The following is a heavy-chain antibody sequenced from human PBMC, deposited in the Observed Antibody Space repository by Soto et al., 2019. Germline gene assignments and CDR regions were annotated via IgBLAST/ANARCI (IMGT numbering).Heavy chain of an antibody. V-gene: IGHV3-30-3*01. CDR1: GFIFSNYA. D-gene: IGHD6-19*01. CDR2: ISYDGGNK. J-gene: IGHJ4*02. CDR3: AKDLIYSSEPRGVY. Sequence: GGSLRLSCAASGFIFSNYAMHWVLQAPGKGPEWVAVISYDGGNKYDADSVKGRFTISRDNSKNTLYLQMNSLRAEDTAVYYCAKDLIYSSEPRGVYWGQGTLVTVSS.